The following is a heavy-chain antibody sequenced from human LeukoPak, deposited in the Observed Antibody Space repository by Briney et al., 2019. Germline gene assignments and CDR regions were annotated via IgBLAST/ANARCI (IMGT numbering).Heavy chain of an antibody. J-gene: IGHJ5*02. CDR1: GFTFSSYA. V-gene: IGHV3-30*01. Sequence: GGSLRLSCAASGFTFSSYAMHWVRQAPGKGLEWVAVISYDGSNKYYADSVKGRFTISRDNSKNTLYLQMNSLRAEDTAVYYCARGPLIVVEPAAMPNWFDPWGQGTLVTVSS. D-gene: IGHD2-2*01. CDR3: ARGPLIVVEPAAMPNWFDP. CDR2: ISYDGSNK.